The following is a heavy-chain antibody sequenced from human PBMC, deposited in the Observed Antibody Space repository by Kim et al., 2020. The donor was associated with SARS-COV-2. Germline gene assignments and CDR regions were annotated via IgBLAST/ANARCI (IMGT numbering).Heavy chain of an antibody. V-gene: IGHV3-21*06. CDR1: GFIFNSYT. CDR2: IRSGSSHM. Sequence: GGSLRLSCAGSGFIFNSYTINWVRQAPGKELEWVSSIRSGSSHMFYADAVKGRFIISRDDAKNSVFLQMNSLRAEDTAVYFCASAFNLPGYWGQEPWSPSPQ. J-gene: IGHJ4*01. CDR3: ASAFNLPGY.